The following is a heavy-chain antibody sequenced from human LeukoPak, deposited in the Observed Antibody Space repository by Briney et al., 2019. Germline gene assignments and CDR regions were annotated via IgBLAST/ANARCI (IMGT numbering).Heavy chain of an antibody. Sequence: GASVKVSCKASGYTFTGYYMHWVRQAPGQGLEWMGWINPNSGGTNYAQKFQGRVTMTRDTSISTAYMELSRLRSDDTAVYYCARGVVPARYAPNYFDYWGQGTLVTVSS. CDR2: INPNSGGT. V-gene: IGHV1-2*02. CDR3: ARGVVPARYAPNYFDY. J-gene: IGHJ4*02. CDR1: GYTFTGYY. D-gene: IGHD2-2*01.